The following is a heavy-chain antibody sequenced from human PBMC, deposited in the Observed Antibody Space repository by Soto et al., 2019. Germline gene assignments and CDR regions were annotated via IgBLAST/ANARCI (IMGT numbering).Heavy chain of an antibody. CDR1: GGSISSYY. CDR2: IYDSGTT. D-gene: IGHD3-9*01. J-gene: IGHJ5*02. V-gene: IGHV4-59*01. CDR3: ARDLGTGYHNWFDP. Sequence: PSETLSLTCTVSGGSISSYYWSWIRQPPGKGLEWIGYIYDSGTTNYNPSLKSRVTISVDTSKNQLSLKLSSVTAADTAVYYCARDLGTGYHNWFDPWGQGALVTVSS.